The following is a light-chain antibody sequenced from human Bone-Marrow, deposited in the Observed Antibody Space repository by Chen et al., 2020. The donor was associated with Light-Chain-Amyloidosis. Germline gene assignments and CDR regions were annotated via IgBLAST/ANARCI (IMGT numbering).Light chain of an antibody. J-gene: IGKJ2*01. CDR1: QSVSSSY. V-gene: IGKV3-20*01. Sequence: ESVLTQSPGTLSLSPGERATPPCRASQSVSSSYLVWYQQKPGQAPRLLIYGASTRPTGIPDRFSGSGSGTDFTLTISRLEPEDFAVYYCQQYGTSPYTFGQGIKLEIK. CDR2: GAS. CDR3: QQYGTSPYT.